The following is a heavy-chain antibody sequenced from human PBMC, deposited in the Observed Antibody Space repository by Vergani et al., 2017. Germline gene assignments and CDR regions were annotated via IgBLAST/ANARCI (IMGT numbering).Heavy chain of an antibody. CDR3: ARVSCGDNSGWEPFDY. CDR2: IIPISRLA. V-gene: IGHV1-69*02. Sequence: QVHLEQSGTEVKKPGSSVTVSCKVSGDIFNNYTVTWVRQAPGQGLEWMGRIIPISRLATSAQKFQDRVKITGDTSTNTVYMEMNNLRSEDTAVYYCARVSCGDNSGWEPFDYWGEGTLVTVSS. D-gene: IGHD6-19*01. J-gene: IGHJ4*02. CDR1: GDIFNNYT.